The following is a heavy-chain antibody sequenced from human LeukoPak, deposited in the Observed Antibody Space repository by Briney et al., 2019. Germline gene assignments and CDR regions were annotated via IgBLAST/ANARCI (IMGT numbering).Heavy chain of an antibody. J-gene: IGHJ6*03. V-gene: IGHV4-59*01. CDR2: IYYSGST. Sequence: SETLSLTCAVYGGSFSGYHWSWIRQTPGKGLEWIGYIYYSGSTNFNPSLKSRVTISVDTSKNQFSLKMSSVTAADTAVYFCARGGPPGYYYDYYMDVWGKGTTVTISS. CDR1: GGSFSGYH. CDR3: ARGGPPGYYYDYYMDV.